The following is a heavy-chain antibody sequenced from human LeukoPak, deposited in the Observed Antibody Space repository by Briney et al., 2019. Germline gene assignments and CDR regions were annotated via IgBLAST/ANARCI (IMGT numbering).Heavy chain of an antibody. CDR2: IRNDGKNK. CDR3: AKDIDGYSYGILDT. Sequence: PGGSLRLSCAASGFTFSIYGMHWVRQAPGKGLEWVTFIRNDGKNKYYGDSVKGRITISRDNSQNTLYLQVNSLRAEDTAVYYCAKDIDGYSYGILDTWGQGTLVTVSS. D-gene: IGHD5-18*01. J-gene: IGHJ5*02. CDR1: GFTFSIYG. V-gene: IGHV3-30*02.